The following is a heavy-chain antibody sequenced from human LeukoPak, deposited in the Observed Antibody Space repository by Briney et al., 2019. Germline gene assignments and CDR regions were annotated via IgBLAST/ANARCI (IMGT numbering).Heavy chain of an antibody. D-gene: IGHD5-12*01. CDR1: GYTFTGYY. CDR3: ARAVLVASYHLVS. CDR2: INPNSSAT. J-gene: IGHJ4*02. V-gene: IGHV1-2*02. Sequence: ASMKVSCKASGYTFTGYYLHWVRQAPGQGLEWMGWINPNSSATNYAQRFRGRVTMTRDTSISTAYMELNRLTSDDTAVYYCARAVLVASYHLVSWGQGSLAIVSS.